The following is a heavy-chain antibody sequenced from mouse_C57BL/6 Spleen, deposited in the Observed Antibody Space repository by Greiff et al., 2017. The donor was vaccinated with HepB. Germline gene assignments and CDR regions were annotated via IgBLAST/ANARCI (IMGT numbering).Heavy chain of an antibody. J-gene: IGHJ2*01. CDR3: ARRGGPDY. D-gene: IGHD1-1*02. CDR2: IDPSDSYT. Sequence: VQLQQPGAELVRPGTSVKLSCKASGYTFTSYWMHWVKQRPGQGLEWIGVIDPSDSYTNYNQKFKGKATLTVDTSSSTAYMQLSSLTSEDSAVYYCARRGGPDYWGQGTTLTVSS. V-gene: IGHV1-59*01. CDR1: GYTFTSYW.